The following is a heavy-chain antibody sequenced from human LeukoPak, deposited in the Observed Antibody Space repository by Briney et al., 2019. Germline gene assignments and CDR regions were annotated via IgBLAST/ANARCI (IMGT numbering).Heavy chain of an antibody. J-gene: IGHJ5*01. CDR2: IYYSGRT. V-gene: IGHV4-59*01. Sequence: SETLSLTCTVSGGFISSYFWSWIRQPPGKGLEWIGYIYYSGRTNYNPSLKSRVTISVDTSKTQFSLKLTSVTTADTAVYYCARDLWNFYDDSGYNRDFDSWGQGTLVTVSS. CDR3: ARDLWNFYDDSGYNRDFDS. CDR1: GGFISSYF. D-gene: IGHD3-22*01.